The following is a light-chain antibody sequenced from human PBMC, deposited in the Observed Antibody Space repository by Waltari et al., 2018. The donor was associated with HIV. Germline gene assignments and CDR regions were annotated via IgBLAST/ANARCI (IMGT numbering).Light chain of an antibody. CDR1: QCVSSN. J-gene: IGKJ1*01. V-gene: IGKV3-15*01. CDR3: QQYNNWPPWT. Sequence: EIVMTQSPATLSVSPGERATLSCRASQCVSSNLAWYQQKPGQAPRLLIYGASTRATGIPVRFSGSGSGTEFTLTISSLQSEDFAVYYCQQYNNWPPWTFGQGTKVETK. CDR2: GAS.